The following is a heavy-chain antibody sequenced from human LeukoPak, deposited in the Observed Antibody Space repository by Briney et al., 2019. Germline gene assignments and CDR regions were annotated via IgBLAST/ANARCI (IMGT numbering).Heavy chain of an antibody. Sequence: SETLSLTCTVSGGSISSYYWSWIRQPPGKGLGWVGYIYYRGSTNYNPSLKSRVTISVDTSKNQFSLKLSSVTAADTAVYYCARQGSRAAGFDYWGQGTLVTVSS. CDR2: IYYRGST. CDR3: ARQGSRAAGFDY. D-gene: IGHD6-13*01. V-gene: IGHV4-59*08. J-gene: IGHJ4*02. CDR1: GGSISSYY.